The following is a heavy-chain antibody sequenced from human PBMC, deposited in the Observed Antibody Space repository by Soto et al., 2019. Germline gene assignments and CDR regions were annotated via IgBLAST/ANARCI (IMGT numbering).Heavy chain of an antibody. CDR1: GGSISSGGYS. CDR2: IYHSGST. CDR3: ARGIPEFDY. Sequence: PLSLTCAVSGGSISSGGYSWSWIRQPPGKGLEWIGYIYHSGSTYYNPSLKSRVTISVDRSKNQFSLKLSSVTAADTAVYYCARGIPEFDYWGQGTLVTVSS. V-gene: IGHV4-30-2*01. J-gene: IGHJ4*02.